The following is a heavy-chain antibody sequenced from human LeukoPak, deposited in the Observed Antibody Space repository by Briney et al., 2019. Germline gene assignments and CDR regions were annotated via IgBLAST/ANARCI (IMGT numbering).Heavy chain of an antibody. V-gene: IGHV4-4*07. Sequence: SETLSLTCTVSGGSISSYYWSWIRQPAGKGLEWIGRIYTSGSTNYNPSLKSRVTMSVDTSKNQFSLKLSSVTAADTAVYHCARSGWFPHYFDYWGQGTLVTVSS. D-gene: IGHD6-13*01. CDR3: ARSGWFPHYFDY. CDR1: GGSISSYY. CDR2: IYTSGST. J-gene: IGHJ4*02.